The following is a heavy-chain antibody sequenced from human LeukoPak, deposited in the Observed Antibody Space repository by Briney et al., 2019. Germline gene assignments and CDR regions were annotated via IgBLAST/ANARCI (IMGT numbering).Heavy chain of an antibody. J-gene: IGHJ6*02. Sequence: ASVKVSCKASGYSFTNFGITWVRQAPGQGLEWIGWISAYNGNTNYAQKFQDRVTLTTDTSATTVYMELTSLRSDDTAIYYCARDGTEDVRRSSQFYVKYNYNGMDVWGQGTMVTVSS. CDR2: ISAYNGNT. V-gene: IGHV1-18*01. CDR3: ARDGTEDVRRSSQFYVKYNYNGMDV. CDR1: GYSFTNFG. D-gene: IGHD1-1*01.